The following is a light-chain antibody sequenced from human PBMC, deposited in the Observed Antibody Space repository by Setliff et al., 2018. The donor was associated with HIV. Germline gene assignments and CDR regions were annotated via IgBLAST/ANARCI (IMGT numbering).Light chain of an antibody. V-gene: IGLV2-23*01. Sequence: ISCTGTSSDIGSYKFVSWYQHHPDKGPKLIIYEGSKRPSGVSNRFSASKSGNTASLTISGLQAEDEADYYCSSYVGSSAYVFGPGTKVTVL. CDR1: SSDIGSYKF. CDR2: EGS. CDR3: SSYVGSSAYV. J-gene: IGLJ1*01.